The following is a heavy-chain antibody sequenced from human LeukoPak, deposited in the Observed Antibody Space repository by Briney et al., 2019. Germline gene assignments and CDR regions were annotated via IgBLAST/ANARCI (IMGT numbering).Heavy chain of an antibody. J-gene: IGHJ4*02. CDR3: ARGGREGYNSFAY. D-gene: IGHD5-24*01. V-gene: IGHV4-59*01. CDR2: ILESGTT. Sequence: SETLSLTCTLSVGSISIYYWSWIRHPPGKGLEWIGYILESGTTSYNTSFKSRATISVAKSEHQPSLRLTSVGAADTAIYYCARGGREGYNSFAYWGQGTLVTVSS. CDR1: VGSISIYY.